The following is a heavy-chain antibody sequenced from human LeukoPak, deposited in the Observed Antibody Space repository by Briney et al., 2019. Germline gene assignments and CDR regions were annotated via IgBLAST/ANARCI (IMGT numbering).Heavy chain of an antibody. CDR2: IYYSGRS. J-gene: IGHJ6*03. CDR3: ARAPVSSAYLHYYSMDV. CDR1: GGSISSDTDS. D-gene: IGHD3-3*01. V-gene: IGHV4-39*07. Sequence: SETLSLTCTVSGGSISSDTDSWGWIRQPPGKGLEWIGSIYYSGRSYYKVSLKSRVTISIDTSKDQLSLRLSSVTAADTALYYCARAPVSSAYLHYYSMDVWGKGTTVTVSS.